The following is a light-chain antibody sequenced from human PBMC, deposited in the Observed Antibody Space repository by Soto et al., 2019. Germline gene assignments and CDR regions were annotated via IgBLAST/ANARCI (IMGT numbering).Light chain of an antibody. V-gene: IGKV1-39*01. CDR1: QSISSY. Sequence: DIQMTQSPSSLSASVGDRVTITCRASQSISSYLNWYQQKPGKAPKLLIYAASSLQSGVPSRFSGSGSGTDFTLTISSLQPEDFATYYCQQANSFPHTFGQGTRLENK. CDR3: QQANSFPHT. J-gene: IGKJ5*01. CDR2: AAS.